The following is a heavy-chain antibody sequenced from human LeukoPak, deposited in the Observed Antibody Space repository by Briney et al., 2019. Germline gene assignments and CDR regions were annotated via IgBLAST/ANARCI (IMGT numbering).Heavy chain of an antibody. CDR1: GGSFNGYY. D-gene: IGHD2-2*01. CDR2: INHSGST. V-gene: IGHV4-34*01. CDR3: ARAIVVPAAPPYYFDY. Sequence: SETLSLTCAVYGGSFNGYYWNWIRQPPGKGLEWIGEINHSGSTNYNPSLKSRVTISVDTSKNQFSLKLSSVTAADTAVYYCARAIVVPAAPPYYFDYWGQGALVTVSS. J-gene: IGHJ4*02.